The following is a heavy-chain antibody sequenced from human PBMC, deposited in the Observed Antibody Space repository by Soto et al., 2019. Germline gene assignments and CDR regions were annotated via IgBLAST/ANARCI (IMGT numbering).Heavy chain of an antibody. CDR1: GFSLKTSGMG. Sequence: QITLKESGPSLVKPTQTLTLTCTFSGFSLKTSGMGVGWIRQPPGKALEWLALIYWDDDERYSPSLNNRLTSTKDTSKNQVVLTMTNMDPLDTATYYCAQELVDMGQSRSFNSWGQGTLVTVSS. V-gene: IGHV2-5*02. CDR2: IYWDDDE. D-gene: IGHD1-7*01. J-gene: IGHJ4*02. CDR3: AQELVDMGQSRSFNS.